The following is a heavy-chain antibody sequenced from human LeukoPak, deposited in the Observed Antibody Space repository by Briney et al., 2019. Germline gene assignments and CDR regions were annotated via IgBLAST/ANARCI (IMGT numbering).Heavy chain of an antibody. V-gene: IGHV1-69*13. CDR1: GGTFSSYA. CDR2: IIPIFGTA. J-gene: IGHJ5*02. CDR3: ARGLRYFDWLAWWFDP. Sequence: ASVKVSCKASGGTFSSYAISWVRQAPGQGLEWMGGIIPIFGTANYAQKFQGRVTITADESTSTAYMELSSLRSDDTAVYYCARGLRYFDWLAWWFDPWGQGTLVTVSS. D-gene: IGHD3-9*01.